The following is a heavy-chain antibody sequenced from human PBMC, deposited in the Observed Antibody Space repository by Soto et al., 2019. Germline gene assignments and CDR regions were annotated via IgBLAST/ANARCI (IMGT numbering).Heavy chain of an antibody. D-gene: IGHD2-2*02. J-gene: IGHJ4*02. V-gene: IGHV5-51*01. CDR2: IYPGDSDT. Sequence: XESLKLSRKYSGYSFSTYWIGLVLQMPGKGLEWMGIIYPGDSDTRYSPSFQGQVTISADKSINTAYLQWSSLKASDTAMYYCATGGYCTNTSCYNFFDYWGQGSLVTVSS. CDR3: ATGGYCTNTSCYNFFDY. CDR1: GYSFSTYW.